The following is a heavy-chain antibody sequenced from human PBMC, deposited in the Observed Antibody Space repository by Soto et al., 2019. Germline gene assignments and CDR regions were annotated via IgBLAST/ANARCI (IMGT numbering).Heavy chain of an antibody. J-gene: IGHJ4*02. CDR2: ISRDGGTK. Sequence: QVQLVESGGGVVQPGRSLRLSCAVSGFTVSTYGMHWVRQAPGKGLEWVAVISRDGGTKYYADSVKGRFTISRDNSRNTLLLEMNGLRGVDMAVDYCTGEDASGYWGQGTLVTVSS. CDR1: GFTVSTYG. V-gene: IGHV3-30*03. CDR3: TGEDASGY. D-gene: IGHD2-8*02.